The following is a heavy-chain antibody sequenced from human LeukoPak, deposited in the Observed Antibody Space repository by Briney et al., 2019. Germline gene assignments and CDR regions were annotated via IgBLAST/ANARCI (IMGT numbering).Heavy chain of an antibody. CDR2: ISGSRT. D-gene: IGHD3-3*01. CDR3: AIHHFLEWLGGP. CDR1: GFTFSSYA. J-gene: IGHJ5*02. V-gene: IGHV3-23*01. Sequence: GGSLRLSCAASGFTFSSYAMSWVRQAPGKGLEWVSTISGSRTYYADSVKGRFTISRDNSKNTRYLQMNSLRAEDTAVYYCAIHHFLEWLGGPWGQGTLVTVSS.